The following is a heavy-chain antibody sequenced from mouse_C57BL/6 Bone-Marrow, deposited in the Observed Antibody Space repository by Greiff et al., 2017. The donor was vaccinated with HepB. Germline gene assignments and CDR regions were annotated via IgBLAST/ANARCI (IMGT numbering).Heavy chain of an antibody. CDR1: GYSITSGYY. CDR2: ISYDGSN. Sequence: DVQLQESGPGLVKPSQSLSLTCSVTGYSITSGYYWNWIRQFPGNKLEWMGYISYDGSNNYNPSLKNRISITRDTSKNQFFLKLNSVTTEDTATYYCANEGYFDVWGTGTTVTVSS. CDR3: ANEGYFDV. J-gene: IGHJ1*03. V-gene: IGHV3-6*01.